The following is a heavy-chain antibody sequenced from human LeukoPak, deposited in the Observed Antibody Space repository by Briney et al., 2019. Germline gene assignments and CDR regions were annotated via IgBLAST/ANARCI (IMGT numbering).Heavy chain of an antibody. CDR3: ARDQAYCSSTSCYRYFDY. CDR1: GFTFSSYW. V-gene: IGHV3-74*01. J-gene: IGHJ4*02. CDR2: INSDGSST. D-gene: IGHD2-2*01. Sequence: PGGSLRLSCAASGFTFSSYWMRWVRQAPGKGLVWVSRINSDGSSTNYADSVKGRFTISRDNAKNTLYLQMNSLRAGDTAVYYCARDQAYCSSTSCYRYFDYWGQGTLVTVSS.